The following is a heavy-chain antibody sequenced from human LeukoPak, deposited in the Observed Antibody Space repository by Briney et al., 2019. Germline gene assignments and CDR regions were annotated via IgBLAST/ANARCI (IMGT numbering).Heavy chain of an antibody. CDR3: GRARYGSGTFSFDN. J-gene: IGHJ4*02. V-gene: IGHV3-30*04. Sequence: GGSLRLSCAASGFTFGSYPIHWVRQAPGKGLEWVALISYDGSNKYYADSVKGRFNISRDNSKNTLYLQMNSLRAEDTAVYYCGRARYGSGTFSFDNWGQGTLVTVSS. CDR1: GFTFGSYP. CDR2: ISYDGSNK. D-gene: IGHD3-10*01.